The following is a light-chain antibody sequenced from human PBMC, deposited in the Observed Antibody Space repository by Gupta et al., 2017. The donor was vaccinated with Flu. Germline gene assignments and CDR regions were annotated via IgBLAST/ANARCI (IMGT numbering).Light chain of an antibody. CDR3: QSYDSSLRNWV. V-gene: IGLV1-40*01. CDR2: HNT. CDR1: SSNIGAIYA. Sequence: TISCTGSSSNIGAIYAVNWFHQVPGTAPILLIYHNTYRPSGVPDRFSGSRSGTSASLAITGLQAEDEGDYYCQSYDSSLRNWVFGGGTKLTVL. J-gene: IGLJ3*02.